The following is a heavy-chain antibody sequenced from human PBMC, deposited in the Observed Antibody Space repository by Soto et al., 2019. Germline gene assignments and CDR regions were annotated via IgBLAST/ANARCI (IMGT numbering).Heavy chain of an antibody. Sequence: QVQLQESGPGLVKPSQTLSLTCTVSGDSISSGVYYWSWIRQPPGKGLEWIGYISYSGSAYYNPSLKSRVTISVDTSKNQFSLRLSSVTAADTAMYCCARTTYYFDSSGYATGWFDPWGQGTLVTVSS. CDR2: ISYSGSA. J-gene: IGHJ5*02. V-gene: IGHV4-30-4*01. CDR1: GDSISSGVYY. CDR3: ARTTYYFDSSGYATGWFDP. D-gene: IGHD3-22*01.